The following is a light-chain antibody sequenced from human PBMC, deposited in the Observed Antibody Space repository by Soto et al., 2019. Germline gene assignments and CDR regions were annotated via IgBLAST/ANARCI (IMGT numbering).Light chain of an antibody. CDR2: AAS. CDR3: QQLDSYPIT. Sequence: IQLTQSPSSLSASVGDRVTITCRASQGISSYLAWYQQKAGKAPKLLIYAASTLQSGVPSRFSGSGSGRDFTLTISSLQPEDFATYYCQQLDSYPITFGQGTRPEI. CDR1: QGISSY. J-gene: IGKJ5*01. V-gene: IGKV1-9*01.